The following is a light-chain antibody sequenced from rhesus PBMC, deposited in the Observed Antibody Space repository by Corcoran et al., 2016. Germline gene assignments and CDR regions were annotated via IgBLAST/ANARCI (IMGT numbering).Light chain of an antibody. J-gene: IGKJ1*01. CDR1: QGISNW. CDR3: QQHDNSPRT. Sequence: DIQMTQSPSSLSASVGDRVTITCRASQGISNWLAWYQQKPGKAPKLLNYRASNLETGVPSRFSGSGSGTDFTLTISSLQPEDIATYFCQQHDNSPRTFGQGTKVEIK. CDR2: RAS. V-gene: IGKV1-69*01.